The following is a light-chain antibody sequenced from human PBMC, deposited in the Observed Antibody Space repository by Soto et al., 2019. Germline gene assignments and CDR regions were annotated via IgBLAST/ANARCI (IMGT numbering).Light chain of an antibody. V-gene: IGLV2-14*01. Sequence: QSALTQPASVSGSPGQSITISCTGTSSDVGAYNRVSWYQQHSGKAPKLMIYEVSNRPSGVSNRFSGSKSGNTASLTISGLPAEDEADYYLLLYTTRSSYVFGTGTKLTVL. CDR1: SSDVGAYNR. CDR3: LLYTTRSSYV. CDR2: EVS. J-gene: IGLJ1*01.